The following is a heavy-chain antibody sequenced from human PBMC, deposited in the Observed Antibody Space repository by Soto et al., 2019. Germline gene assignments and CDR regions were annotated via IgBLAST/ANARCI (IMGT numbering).Heavy chain of an antibody. CDR1: GFTLSSYS. CDR3: AKESSPSYYDILTGYYYD. J-gene: IGHJ4*02. D-gene: IGHD3-9*01. Sequence: LRLSCAASGFTLSSYSMSWVRQAPGKGLQWVSVISGSGGSTYYADSVKARFTISRDNSKNTLYLQMDSLRAEDTAVYYCAKESSPSYYDILTGYYYDWGQGTLVTVSS. CDR2: ISGSGGST. V-gene: IGHV3-23*01.